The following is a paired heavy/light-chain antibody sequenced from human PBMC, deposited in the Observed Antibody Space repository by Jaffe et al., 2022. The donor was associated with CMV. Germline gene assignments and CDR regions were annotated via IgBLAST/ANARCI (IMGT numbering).Heavy chain of an antibody. D-gene: IGHD3-22*01. J-gene: IGHJ4*02. CDR3: ARVFGRDSSGYYADY. CDR1: GGSISNFH. V-gene: IGHV4-59*01. CDR2: ISYTGNS. Sequence: QMQLQESGPGLVKPSETLSLTCTVSGGSISNFHWGWIRQSPGKGLEWIGFISYTGNSNYNPSLKSRVTISLDTPNNQFSLTLKSVTAVDTAVYYCARVFGRDSSGYYADYWVRGTLVTVSS.
Light chain of an antibody. CDR2: RDT. J-gene: IGLJ2*01. Sequence: SFELTQPLSVTVALGQTATITCGGNNIGGKNVHWYQQRPGQAPVLVIYRDTNRPSGIPERFSGSNSGNTATLTITGAQAGDEADYYCQVWDSGMVFGGGSKLTVL. V-gene: IGLV3-9*01. CDR1: NIGGKN. CDR3: QVWDSGMV.